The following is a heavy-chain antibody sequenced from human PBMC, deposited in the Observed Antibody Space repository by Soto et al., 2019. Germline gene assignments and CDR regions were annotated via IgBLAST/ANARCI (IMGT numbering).Heavy chain of an antibody. Sequence: GGSLRLSCAASGFTFSNAWMSWVRQAPGKGLEWVGRIKSKTDGGTTDHAAPVKGRFTISRDDSKNTLYLQMNSLKTEDTAVYYCTTSEGIAGPYYYYYGMDVWGQGTTVTVSS. CDR2: IKSKTDGGTT. D-gene: IGHD6-13*01. CDR3: TTSEGIAGPYYYYYGMDV. V-gene: IGHV3-15*01. CDR1: GFTFSNAW. J-gene: IGHJ6*02.